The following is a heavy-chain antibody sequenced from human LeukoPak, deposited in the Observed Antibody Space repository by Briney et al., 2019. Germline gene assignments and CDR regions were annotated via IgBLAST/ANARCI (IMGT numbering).Heavy chain of an antibody. CDR3: ATKGWNQGYFDL. CDR2: VDPEDGET. J-gene: IGHJ2*01. Sequence: GASVKVSCKASGYTFTDYYMHWVQRAPGKGLEWMGRVDPEDGETIYAEKFQGRVTITADTSTDTAYMELSSLRSEDTAVYYCATKGWNQGYFDLWGRGTLVTVSS. CDR1: GYTFTDYY. D-gene: IGHD1-14*01. V-gene: IGHV1-69-2*01.